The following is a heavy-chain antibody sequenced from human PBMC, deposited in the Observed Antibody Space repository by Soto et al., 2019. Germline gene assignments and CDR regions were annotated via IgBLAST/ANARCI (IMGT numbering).Heavy chain of an antibody. Sequence: EVQLLESGGGLVQPGGSLRLSCAASGFTFSSYAMNWLRQAAGKGLEWVSTISGSGGSTYYAHTSTYYGDSVKGRFTISRDNSKNTLYLQINSLRAEDTAVYYCAKVGGTSHPPIPVDYWGQGTLVTVSS. J-gene: IGHJ4*02. V-gene: IGHV3-23*01. CDR2: ISGSGGST. CDR3: AKVGGTSHPPIPVDY. D-gene: IGHD2-2*02. CDR1: GFTFSSYA.